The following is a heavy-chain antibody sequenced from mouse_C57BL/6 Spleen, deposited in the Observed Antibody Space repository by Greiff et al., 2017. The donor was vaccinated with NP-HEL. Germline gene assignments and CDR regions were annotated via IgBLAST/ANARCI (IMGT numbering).Heavy chain of an antibody. D-gene: IGHD2-1*01. CDR3: ARGGNYPYWYFDV. CDR2: INPNNGGT. V-gene: IGHV1-26*01. CDR1: GYTFTDYY. J-gene: IGHJ1*03. Sequence: EVQLQQSGPELVKPGASVKISCKASGYTFTDYYMNWVKQSHGKSLEWIGDINPNNGGTSYNQKFKGKATLTVDKSSSTAYMELRSLTSEDSAVYYCARGGNYPYWYFDVWGTGTTVTVSS.